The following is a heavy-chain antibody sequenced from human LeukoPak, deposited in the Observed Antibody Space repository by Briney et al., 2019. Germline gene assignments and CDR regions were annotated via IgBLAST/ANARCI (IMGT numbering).Heavy chain of an antibody. Sequence: GESLKISCKGSGYSFTSYWIGWVRQMPGKGLEWMGIIYPGDSDTRYSPSFQGQVTISADKSISTAYLQWSSLKASDTAMYYCASGTTVTTASGLYFGYWGQGTLVTVSS. CDR2: IYPGDSDT. J-gene: IGHJ4*02. CDR1: GYSFTSYW. CDR3: ASGTTVTTASGLYFGY. V-gene: IGHV5-51*01. D-gene: IGHD4-17*01.